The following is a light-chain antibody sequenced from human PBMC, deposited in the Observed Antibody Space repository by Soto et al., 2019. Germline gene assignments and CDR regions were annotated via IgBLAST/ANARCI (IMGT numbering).Light chain of an antibody. V-gene: IGKV3D-15*01. Sequence: EIVLTQSPGPLSLSPGERASLSCRASQSVSNNYLAWYQQKPGQAPRLLIYGASNRATGIPDRFSGSGSGTEFALTISSLQSEDFAVYYCQRFNVWHRTFGQGTKVDIK. CDR2: GAS. CDR1: QSVSNN. CDR3: QRFNVWHRT. J-gene: IGKJ1*01.